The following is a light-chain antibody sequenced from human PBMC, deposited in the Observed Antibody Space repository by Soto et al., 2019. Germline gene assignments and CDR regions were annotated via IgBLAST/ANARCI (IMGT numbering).Light chain of an antibody. Sequence: EIVLTQSPATLSLSPGERATLFCRASQSVSSYFAWYQQKPGQVPNLLIYDASNRATGIPARFSGSGSGTDFTLTISSLEPEDFAVYYCQQRSNWPLTFGQGTRLEI. CDR1: QSVSSY. CDR2: DAS. J-gene: IGKJ5*01. CDR3: QQRSNWPLT. V-gene: IGKV3-11*01.